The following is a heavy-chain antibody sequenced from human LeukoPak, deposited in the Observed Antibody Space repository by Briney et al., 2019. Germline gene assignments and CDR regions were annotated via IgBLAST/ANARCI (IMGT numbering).Heavy chain of an antibody. Sequence: GGSLRLSCAASGFTFDDYAMNWVRQVPGRGLEWVSGINWNGRITEYADSVKDRFTISRQNTKNSLYLYMNDLGGEDTALYFCARGSVQLWLRDTYYYMDVWGKGTTVTVSS. CDR2: INWNGRIT. CDR1: GFTFDDYA. CDR3: ARGSVQLWLRDTYYYMDV. D-gene: IGHD5-18*01. V-gene: IGHV3-20*04. J-gene: IGHJ6*03.